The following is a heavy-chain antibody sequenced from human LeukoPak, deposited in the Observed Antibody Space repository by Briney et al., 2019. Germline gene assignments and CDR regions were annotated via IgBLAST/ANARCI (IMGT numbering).Heavy chain of an antibody. Sequence: PGGSLRLSCAASGFTFSSYAMSWVRQAPGKGLEWLSAISGSGGSTYYADSVKGRFTISRDNSKNTLYLQMNSLRAEDTAVYYCATGEDYQYYFDYWGQGTLVTVSS. CDR2: ISGSGGST. J-gene: IGHJ4*02. CDR3: ATGEDYQYYFDY. D-gene: IGHD3-10*01. V-gene: IGHV3-23*01. CDR1: GFTFSSYA.